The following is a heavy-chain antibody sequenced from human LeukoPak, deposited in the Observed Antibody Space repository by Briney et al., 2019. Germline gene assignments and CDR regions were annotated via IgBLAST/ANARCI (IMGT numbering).Heavy chain of an antibody. CDR1: GGTFSSYA. J-gene: IGHJ5*02. D-gene: IGHD3-3*01. CDR2: IIPIFGTA. CDR3: ARGVLRVLEWSSPSRTSWFDP. Sequence: SVKVSCKASGGTFSSYAISLVRQAPGQGLEWMGGIIPIFGTANYAQKFQGRVTITTDESTSTAYMELSSLRSEDTAVYYCARGVLRVLEWSSPSRTSWFDPWGQGTLVTVSS. V-gene: IGHV1-69*05.